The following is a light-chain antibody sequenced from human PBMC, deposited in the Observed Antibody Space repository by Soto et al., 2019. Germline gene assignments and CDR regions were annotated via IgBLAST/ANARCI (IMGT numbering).Light chain of an antibody. CDR1: QTVNTY. V-gene: IGKV3-11*01. CDR3: QQRSIWPHT. J-gene: IGKJ3*01. Sequence: EIVLTQSPATLSMSPGERATLSCRASQTVNTYLAWYQQKPGQAPRLLIYDASSRATGIPARFSGSGSGTDFTLTIGSLQPEDFAVYYCQQRSIWPHTFGPGTKVDIK. CDR2: DAS.